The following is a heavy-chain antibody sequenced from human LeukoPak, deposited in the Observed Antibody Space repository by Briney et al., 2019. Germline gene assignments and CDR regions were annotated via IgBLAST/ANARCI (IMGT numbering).Heavy chain of an antibody. CDR2: ISFDGSNK. CDR3: ARSQQWPNYYFDY. D-gene: IGHD1/OR15-1a*01. V-gene: IGHV3-30-3*01. Sequence: PGGSLRLSCAASGFTFSSYPMHWVRQAPGKGLEWVAVISFDGSNKYFADSVKGRFTISRDSSKNTLDLQMNSLRAEDTAVYYRARSQQWPNYYFDYWGQGTLVTVSS. CDR1: GFTFSSYP. J-gene: IGHJ4*02.